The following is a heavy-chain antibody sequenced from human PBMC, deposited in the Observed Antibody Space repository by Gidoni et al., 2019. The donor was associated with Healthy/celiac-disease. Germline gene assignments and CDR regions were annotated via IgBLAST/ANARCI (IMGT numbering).Heavy chain of an antibody. CDR2: IDPSDSYT. CDR1: GYSFTSYW. Sequence: EVQLVQSGAEVKKPGESLRISCKGSGYSFTSYWISWVRQMPGKGLEWMGRIDPSDSYTNYSPSFQGHVTISADKSISTAYLQWSSLKASDTAMYYCARGADIVVVPAADNWFDPWGQGTLVTVSS. J-gene: IGHJ5*02. D-gene: IGHD2-2*01. CDR3: ARGADIVVVPAADNWFDP. V-gene: IGHV5-10-1*03.